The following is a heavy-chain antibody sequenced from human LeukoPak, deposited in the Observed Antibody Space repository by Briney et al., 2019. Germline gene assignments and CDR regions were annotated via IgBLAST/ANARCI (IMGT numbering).Heavy chain of an antibody. CDR2: IIPIFGTA. CDR3: ARGYCSGGSCYYFDY. Sequence: SVKVSCKASGGTFSSYAISWVRQAPGQGLEWMGRIIPIFGTANYAQKFQGRVTITTDESTSTAYMELSSLRSEDTAVYYCARGYCSGGSCYYFDYWGQGTLVNVSS. CDR1: GGTFSSYA. V-gene: IGHV1-69*05. D-gene: IGHD2-15*01. J-gene: IGHJ4*02.